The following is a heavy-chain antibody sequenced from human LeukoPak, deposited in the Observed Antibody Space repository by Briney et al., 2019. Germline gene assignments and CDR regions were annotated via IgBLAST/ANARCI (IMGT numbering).Heavy chain of an antibody. V-gene: IGHV1-69*13. CDR3: AREPLHCSSTSCYSSLSHDY. CDR2: IIPIFGTA. CDR1: GGTFSSYA. J-gene: IGHJ4*02. D-gene: IGHD2-2*02. Sequence: GASVKVSCKASGGTFSSYAISWVRQAPGQGLEWMGGIIPIFGTANYAQKFQGRVTITADESTSTAYMELRSLRSDDTAVYYCAREPLHCSSTSCYSSLSHDYWGQGTLVTVSS.